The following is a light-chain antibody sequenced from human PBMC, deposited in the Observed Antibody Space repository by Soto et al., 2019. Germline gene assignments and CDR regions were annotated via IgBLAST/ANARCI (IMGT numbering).Light chain of an antibody. CDR1: SSDVGNYNY. J-gene: IGLJ1*01. CDR2: EVI. Sequence: QSVLTQPPSASGSPGQSVTISCTGGSSDVGNYNYVSWYQQHPGKAPKLMIYEVIKRPSGVPARFSGSKSGNTASLTVSGLQADDEADYYCTSYTDSNIYVFGSGTKVTVL. V-gene: IGLV2-8*01. CDR3: TSYTDSNIYV.